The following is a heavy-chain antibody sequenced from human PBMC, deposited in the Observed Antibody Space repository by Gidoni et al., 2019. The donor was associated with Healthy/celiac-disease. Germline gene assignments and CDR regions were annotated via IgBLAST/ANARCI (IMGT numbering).Heavy chain of an antibody. CDR3: ARGPRVGATRGALDY. CDR1: GWSFSGYY. V-gene: IGHV4-34*01. CDR2: SNHSGST. Sequence: QVQLQQWGAALLKPSAPLSLTCAVYGWSFSGYYWSWIRQPPGEWVEWIGESNHSGSTNYNPSLKSRVTISVDTSKNQFSLKLSSVTAADTAVYYCARGPRVGATRGALDYWGQGTLVTVSS. D-gene: IGHD1-26*01. J-gene: IGHJ4*02.